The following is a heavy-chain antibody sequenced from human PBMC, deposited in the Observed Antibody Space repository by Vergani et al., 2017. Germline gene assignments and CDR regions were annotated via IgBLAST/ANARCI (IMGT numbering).Heavy chain of an antibody. Sequence: QVKLQESGPGLVKPSETLSLTCTVSGASVNSYYWSWSRQPPGKGLEWMGYVSFRGDTLYDPSVKCRMTISLNTSRNQFSLYLTSVTAADTAVYYCSGSRRYYGAGSPDYWGQGTLVSVSS. CDR1: GASVNSYY. J-gene: IGHJ4*02. CDR2: VSFRGDT. CDR3: SGSRRYYGAGSPDY. V-gene: IGHV4-59*02. D-gene: IGHD3-10*01.